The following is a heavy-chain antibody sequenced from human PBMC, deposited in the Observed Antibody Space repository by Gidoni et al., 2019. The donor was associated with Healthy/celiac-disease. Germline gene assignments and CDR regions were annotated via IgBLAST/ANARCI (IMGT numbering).Heavy chain of an antibody. CDR1: GFNFSSYA. Sequence: EVPLLESGGGLVQPGGSLRLSCSASGFNFSSYAMSWVRQAPGKGLEWVSAISGSGGSTYYADSVKGRFTISRDNSKNTLYLQMNSLRAEDTAVYYCAKGWSSPVDYWGQGTLVTVSS. CDR3: AKGWSSPVDY. D-gene: IGHD2-8*02. J-gene: IGHJ4*02. V-gene: IGHV3-23*01. CDR2: ISGSGGST.